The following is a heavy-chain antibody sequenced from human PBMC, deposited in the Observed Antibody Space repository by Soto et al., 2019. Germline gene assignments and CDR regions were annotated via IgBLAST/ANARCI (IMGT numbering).Heavy chain of an antibody. Sequence: SETLSLTCTVSGGSISSYYWSWIRQPPGKGLEWIGYIYYSGSTNYNPSLKSRVTISVDTSKNQFSLKLSSVTAADTAVYYCAREYYYDSSGYPPDYWFDPWGQGTLVTVSS. CDR1: GGSISSYY. CDR2: IYYSGST. D-gene: IGHD3-22*01. J-gene: IGHJ5*02. CDR3: AREYYYDSSGYPPDYWFDP. V-gene: IGHV4-59*01.